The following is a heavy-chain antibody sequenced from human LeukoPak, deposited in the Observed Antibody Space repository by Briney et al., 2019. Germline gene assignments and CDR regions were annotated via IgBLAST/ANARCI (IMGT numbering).Heavy chain of an antibody. CDR1: GYNFTTYW. CDR2: IYPGDSDT. J-gene: IGHJ4*02. CDR3: ARRGVSSGWYSDN. Sequence: ESLKSSCKGSGYNFTTYWIGWVRQMPGKGLEWMGIIYPGDSDTRYSPSFQGQVTISADKSISTAYLQWSSLKASDTAMYYCARRGVSSGWYSDNWGQGTLDTVSS. V-gene: IGHV5-51*01. D-gene: IGHD6-19*01.